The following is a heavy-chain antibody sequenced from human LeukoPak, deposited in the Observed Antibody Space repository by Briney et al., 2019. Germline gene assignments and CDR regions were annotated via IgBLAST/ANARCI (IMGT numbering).Heavy chain of an antibody. CDR2: TDNSGSI. V-gene: IGHV4-61*02. Sequence: PSETLSLTCTVSGGSMSSGNYYWSWIRHPAGKGLEWIGRTDNSGSINYNPSLRSRVTISLDTSKNQFSLNLTSVTAADTAVYYCARGDWFDPWGQGTLVAVSS. CDR1: GGSMSSGNYY. CDR3: ARGDWFDP. J-gene: IGHJ5*02.